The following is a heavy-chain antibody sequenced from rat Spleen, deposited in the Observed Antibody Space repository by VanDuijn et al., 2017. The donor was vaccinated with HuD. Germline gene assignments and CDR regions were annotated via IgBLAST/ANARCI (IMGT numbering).Heavy chain of an antibody. CDR1: GFSVSSHG. D-gene: IGHD1-11*01. V-gene: IGHV2-13*01. CDR2: IWGNGNT. J-gene: IGHJ3*01. Sequence: QVQLKESGPGLVQPSQTLSLTCTVSGFSVSSHGVIWVRQPPGKGLEWMGVIWGNGNTNYSSALKSRLSITRDTSKSQVFLKMNSLQTDDTATYFCTRSYGGYSQHWFVYWGQGTLVTVSS. CDR3: TRSYGGYSQHWFVY.